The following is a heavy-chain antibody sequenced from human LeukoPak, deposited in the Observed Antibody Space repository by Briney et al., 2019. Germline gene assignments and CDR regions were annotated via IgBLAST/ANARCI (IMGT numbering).Heavy chain of an antibody. Sequence: ASVKVSCKASGYTFTCYYMHWVRQAPGQGLEWMGWINPNSGGTNYAQKFQGRVTMTRDTSISTAYMELSRLRSDDTAVYYCARTDYYDFWSGYYAYWGQGTLVTVSS. J-gene: IGHJ4*02. D-gene: IGHD3-3*01. CDR3: ARTDYYDFWSGYYAY. CDR2: INPNSGGT. CDR1: GYTFTCYY. V-gene: IGHV1-2*02.